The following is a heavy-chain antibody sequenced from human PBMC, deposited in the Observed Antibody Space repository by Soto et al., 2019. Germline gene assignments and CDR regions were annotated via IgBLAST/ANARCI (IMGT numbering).Heavy chain of an antibody. CDR2: IKSKTDGGTT. Sequence: SVSNAWMNWVRQAPGKGLEWVGRIKSKTDGGTTDYAAPVKGRFTISSDDSKNTLYLQMNSLKTEDTAVYYCTTLGLYGRLDPWGQGTLVTVSS. CDR3: TTLGLYGRLDP. CDR1: SVSNAW. V-gene: IGHV3-15*07. D-gene: IGHD4-17*01. J-gene: IGHJ5*02.